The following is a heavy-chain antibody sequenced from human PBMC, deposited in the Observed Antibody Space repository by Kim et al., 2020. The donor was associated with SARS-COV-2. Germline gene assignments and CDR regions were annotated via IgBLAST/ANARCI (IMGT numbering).Heavy chain of an antibody. D-gene: IGHD3-10*01. CDR2: INHSGST. V-gene: IGHV4-34*01. CDR3: ARGIASPRDYYGSGSYYNGKNWFDP. Sequence: SETLSLTCAVYGGSFSGYYWSWIRQPPGKGLEWIGEINHSGSTNYNPSLKSRVTISVDTSKNQFSLKLSSVTAADTAVYYCARGIASPRDYYGSGSYYNGKNWFDPWGQGTLVTVSS. CDR1: GGSFSGYY. J-gene: IGHJ5*02.